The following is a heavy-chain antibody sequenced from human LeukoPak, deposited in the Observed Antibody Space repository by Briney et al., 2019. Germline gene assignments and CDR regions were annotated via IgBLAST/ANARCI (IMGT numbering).Heavy chain of an antibody. J-gene: IGHJ4*02. CDR3: ARDMGGDTAADY. CDR2: INPNSGGT. CDR1: GYTFTSYG. D-gene: IGHD5-18*01. Sequence: GASVKVSCKASGYTFTSYGISWVRQAPGQGLEWMGWINPNSGGTNYAQKFQGRVTMTRDTSISTAYMELSRLRSDDTAVYYCARDMGGDTAADYWGQGTLVTVSS. V-gene: IGHV1-2*02.